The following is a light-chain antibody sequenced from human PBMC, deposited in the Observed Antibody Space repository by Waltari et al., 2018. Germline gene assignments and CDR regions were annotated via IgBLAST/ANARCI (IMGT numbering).Light chain of an antibody. Sequence: DIQMTQSPSTLSASVGDRVTITCRASQRISNWLAWYQQKPGKAPKLLIYKASTLESGVPSRFSGSGSGTEFTLTISSLQPDDFATYYCQQYNSYSLLTFGGGTKLEIK. J-gene: IGKJ4*01. CDR1: QRISNW. CDR2: KAS. V-gene: IGKV1-5*03. CDR3: QQYNSYSLLT.